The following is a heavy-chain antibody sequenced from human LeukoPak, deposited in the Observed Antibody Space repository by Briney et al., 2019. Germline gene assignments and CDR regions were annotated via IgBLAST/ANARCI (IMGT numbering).Heavy chain of an antibody. J-gene: IGHJ5*02. CDR2: ISISSSYI. D-gene: IGHD6-6*01. V-gene: IGHV3-21*01. CDR1: GFTFSSYS. CDR3: ARSIPLRIAARPGHWFDP. Sequence: PGGSLRLSCAASGFTFSSYSMNWVRQAPGKGLEWVSSISISSSYIYYADSVKGRFTISRDNAKNSLYLQMNSLRAEDTAVYYCARSIPLRIAARPGHWFDPWGQGTLVTVSS.